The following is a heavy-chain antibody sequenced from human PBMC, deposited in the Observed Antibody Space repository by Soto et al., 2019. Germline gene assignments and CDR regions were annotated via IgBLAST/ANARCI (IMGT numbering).Heavy chain of an antibody. Sequence: QLLQSGGGLVQPEGSLTLSCAASGFTFGTTDMSWVRQAPGEGLEWVSTIDGSGGITYYADSVKGRFTISRDNSRNTVYLQMNSLRGDDTALYYCVKNSGWFNTWGQGALVTVSS. CDR1: GFTFGTTD. CDR3: VKNSGWFNT. CDR2: IDGSGGIT. V-gene: IGHV3-23*01. D-gene: IGHD3-10*01. J-gene: IGHJ5*02.